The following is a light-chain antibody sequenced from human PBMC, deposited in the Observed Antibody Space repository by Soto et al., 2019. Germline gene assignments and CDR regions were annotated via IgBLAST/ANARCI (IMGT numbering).Light chain of an antibody. V-gene: IGKV3-20*01. Sequence: EIVLTQSPGTLSLSPGEGATLSCRASQSVYVNLAWYQQKPGQAPRLLIYGASRRATGIPDRFTGSGSGTDFTLTISRLEPEDFAVYYCQQYVSSPWAFGQGTKVEI. CDR1: QSVYVN. CDR2: GAS. J-gene: IGKJ1*01. CDR3: QQYVSSPWA.